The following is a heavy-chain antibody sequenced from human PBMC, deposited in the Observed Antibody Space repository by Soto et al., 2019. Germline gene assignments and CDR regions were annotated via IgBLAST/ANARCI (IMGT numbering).Heavy chain of an antibody. D-gene: IGHD2-15*01. Sequence: QVPLQESGPGLVKPSQTLSLTCTVSGGSISSGGYYWSWIRQHPGKGLEWIGYIYYSGSTYYNPSLKLRVTISVDTSKNQFSLKLISVTAADTAVYYCARGRVVVVAATYWFDPWGQGTLVTVSS. CDR3: ARGRVVVVAATYWFDP. CDR1: GGSISSGGYY. CDR2: IYYSGST. J-gene: IGHJ5*02. V-gene: IGHV4-31*03.